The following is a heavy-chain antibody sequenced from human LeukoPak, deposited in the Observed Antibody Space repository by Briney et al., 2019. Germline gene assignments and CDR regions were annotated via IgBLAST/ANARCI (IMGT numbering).Heavy chain of an antibody. CDR1: GYTFTVYY. CDR3: AGPRAATYYYYYMDV. CDR2: INPNSGGT. D-gene: IGHD1-26*01. Sequence: ASVKVSFKASGYTFTVYYMHWVRQAPGQGLEWMGWINPNSGGTNYAQKFQGRVTMTRDTSISTAYMELSRLRSDDAAVYYCAGPRAATYYYYYMDVWGKGTTVTVSS. J-gene: IGHJ6*03. V-gene: IGHV1-2*02.